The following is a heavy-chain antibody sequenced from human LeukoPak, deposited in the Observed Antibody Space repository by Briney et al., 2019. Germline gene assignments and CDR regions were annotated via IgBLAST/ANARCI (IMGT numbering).Heavy chain of an antibody. CDR1: GYTFSGYY. V-gene: IGHV1-2*02. CDR3: ARAARSGGYDSNWFDP. D-gene: IGHD5-12*01. J-gene: IGHJ5*02. CDR2: INPNSGDT. Sequence: ASVKVSCKASGYTFSGYYMHWVRQAPGQGLEWMGWINPNSGDTNYAQNFQGRVTMTRDTSISTAYMELNRLTSDDTAVYYCARAARSGGYDSNWFDPWGQGTLVTVS.